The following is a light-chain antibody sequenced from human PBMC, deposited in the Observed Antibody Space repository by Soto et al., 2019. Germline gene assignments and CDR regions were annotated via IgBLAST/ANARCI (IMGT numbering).Light chain of an antibody. Sequence: DIQMTQSPSSLSASVGDRVTITCRPSQDISVDVAWYQQKPGKVPKLLIYSASTLQLGAPSRFSGSGSGTYINLTISSLQPQDVATYLCQKFNSAPLTFGQGTRLEIK. J-gene: IGKJ5*01. CDR2: SAS. CDR3: QKFNSAPLT. V-gene: IGKV1-27*01. CDR1: QDISVD.